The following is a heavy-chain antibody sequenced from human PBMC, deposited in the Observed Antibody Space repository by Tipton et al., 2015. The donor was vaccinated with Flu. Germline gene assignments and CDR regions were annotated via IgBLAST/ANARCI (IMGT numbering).Heavy chain of an antibody. J-gene: IGHJ4*02. Sequence: SLRLSCAASGFAFSSYEMNWVRQAPGKGLEWVSYIDGRGSTIHYADSVKVRFTISRANAENSLYLQMNTLGAEDPALYYCARGRGSNGHYYAFDYWGQGTLVTVSA. CDR1: GFAFSSYE. CDR2: IDGRGSTI. V-gene: IGHV3-48*03. D-gene: IGHD3-22*01. CDR3: ARGRGSNGHYYAFDY.